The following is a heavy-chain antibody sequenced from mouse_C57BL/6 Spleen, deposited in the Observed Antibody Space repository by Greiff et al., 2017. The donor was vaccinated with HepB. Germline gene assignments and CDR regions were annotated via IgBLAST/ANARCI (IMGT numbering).Heavy chain of an antibody. CDR1: GYAFSSYW. D-gene: IGHD2-4*01. Sequence: QVQLQQSGAELVKPGASVKISCKASGYAFSSYWMNWVKQRPGKGLEWIGQICPGDGDTNYHGVVKGKATLTADKSSSTACMQLSSLTSEDSAVYFCARGGLRHFGYWGQGTTLTVSS. CDR3: ARGGLRHFGY. V-gene: IGHV1-80*01. J-gene: IGHJ2*01. CDR2: ICPGDGDT.